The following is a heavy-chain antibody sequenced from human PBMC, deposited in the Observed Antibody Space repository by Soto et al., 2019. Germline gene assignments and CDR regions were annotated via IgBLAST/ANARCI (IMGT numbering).Heavy chain of an antibody. V-gene: IGHV1-46*02. D-gene: IGHD3-22*01. J-gene: IGHJ4*02. Sequence: GASAKVSCKASGYTFNSNYMHWVRQDTGQGLEWMGIINPSGGSTSYAQKFQGRVTMTRDTSTSTVYMELSSLRSEDTAVYYCARDRDSSGYYPGHYFDYWGQGTLVTVS. CDR2: INPSGGST. CDR1: GYTFNSNY. CDR3: ARDRDSSGYYPGHYFDY.